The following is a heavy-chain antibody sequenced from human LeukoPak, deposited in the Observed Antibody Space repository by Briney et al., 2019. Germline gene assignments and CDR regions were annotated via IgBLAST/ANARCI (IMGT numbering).Heavy chain of an antibody. CDR1: GFTFSTSD. V-gene: IGHV3-13*01. J-gene: IGHJ2*01. CDR2: IGPAGDT. D-gene: IGHD1-1*01. Sequence: QSGGSLRLSCVGSGFTFSTSDFHWVRQAPGKGLEWVSAIGPAGDTYYPDSMKGRFTISRENAKNSLYLQMNSLRVGDTGVYYCVREGQSPNWNNWYFDLWGCGTLVTVSS. CDR3: VREGQSPNWNNWYFDL.